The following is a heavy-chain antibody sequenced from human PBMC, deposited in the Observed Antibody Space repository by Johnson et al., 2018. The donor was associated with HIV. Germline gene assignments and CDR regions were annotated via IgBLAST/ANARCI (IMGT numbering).Heavy chain of an antibody. CDR3: VRDPPYCSGGFCQTDGFDI. J-gene: IGHJ3*02. Sequence: VQLVESGGGVVQPGRSLRLSCAASGFTFSNYAMHWVRQAPGKGLEWVSVIFSGGTTYYADSVMGRFTISRDNSKNTLYLQMNSLRVEDTAVYYCVRDPPYCSGGFCQTDGFDIWGQGTMVTASS. D-gene: IGHD2-15*01. CDR1: GFTFSNYA. V-gene: IGHV3-66*01. CDR2: IFSGGTT.